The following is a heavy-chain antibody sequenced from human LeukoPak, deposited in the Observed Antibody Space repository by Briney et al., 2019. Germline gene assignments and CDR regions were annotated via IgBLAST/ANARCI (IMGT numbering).Heavy chain of an antibody. D-gene: IGHD3-3*01. CDR2: INTNTGNP. CDR3: ARDALPLARFLEWLRYYYYYMDV. V-gene: IGHV7-4-1*02. Sequence: ASVKVSCKASGYTFTSYAMNWVRQAPGQGLEWMGWINTNTGNPTYAQGFTGRFVFSLDTSVSTAYLQMSSLKAEDTAVYYCARDALPLARFLEWLRYYYYYMDVWGKGTTVTVSS. CDR1: GYTFTSYA. J-gene: IGHJ6*03.